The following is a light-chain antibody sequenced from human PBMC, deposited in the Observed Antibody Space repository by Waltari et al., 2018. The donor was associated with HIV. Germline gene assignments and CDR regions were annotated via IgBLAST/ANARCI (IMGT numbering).Light chain of an antibody. Sequence: DIVMTQSPDSLAVSLGERAPIDCKSSQSVLYSSNNKNYLAWYQQRPGQSPRMIIYWSSTREAGVPDRFSGSGSGTDFNLTISSLQAEDVAVYYCQQYFTTPWTFGQGTKVEIK. CDR3: QQYFTTPWT. V-gene: IGKV4-1*01. CDR2: WSS. J-gene: IGKJ1*01. CDR1: QSVLYSSNNKNY.